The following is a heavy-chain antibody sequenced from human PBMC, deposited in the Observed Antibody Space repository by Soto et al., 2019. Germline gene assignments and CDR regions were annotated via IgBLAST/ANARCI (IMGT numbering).Heavy chain of an antibody. CDR2: ISAHNGKT. CDR1: GYIFTIYG. Sequence: QAHLVQSGPEVKKPGASVKVSCKGSGYIFTIYGIAWVRQAPGQGLEWMGWISAHNGKTEYAQKFQGRVTVTRDTSTSTAYLELRSLRSDDTALYYCARGRYGDYWGQGALVTVSS. CDR3: ARGRYGDY. D-gene: IGHD4-17*01. V-gene: IGHV1-18*01. J-gene: IGHJ4*02.